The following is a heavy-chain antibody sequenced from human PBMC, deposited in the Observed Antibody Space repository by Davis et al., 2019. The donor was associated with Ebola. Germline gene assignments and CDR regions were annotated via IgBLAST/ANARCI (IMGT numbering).Heavy chain of an antibody. D-gene: IGHD2-15*01. Sequence: GESLKISCKGSGYSFPAYWIGWVRQMPGKGLEWMGIVYPADSDTRYSPSFQGQVTISADKSISAAYLQWSSLKASDTAMYYCARHGSGRYWYFDLWGRGTLVTVSS. V-gene: IGHV5-51*01. CDR1: GYSFPAYW. J-gene: IGHJ2*01. CDR3: ARHGSGRYWYFDL. CDR2: VYPADSDT.